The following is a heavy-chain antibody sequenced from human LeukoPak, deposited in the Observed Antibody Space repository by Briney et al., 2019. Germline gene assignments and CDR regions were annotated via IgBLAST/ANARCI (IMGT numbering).Heavy chain of an antibody. D-gene: IGHD7-27*01. CDR3: GRGHWDLDY. CDR2: INWNGGST. Sequence: SGGSLRLSCAASGFTFDDYGMSWVRQAPGKGLEWVSGINWNGGSTGYADSVKGRFTISRDDAKNSLYLQMNSLRAEDTAVYYCGRGHWDLDYWGQGALVTVSS. CDR1: GFTFDDYG. V-gene: IGHV3-20*04. J-gene: IGHJ4*02.